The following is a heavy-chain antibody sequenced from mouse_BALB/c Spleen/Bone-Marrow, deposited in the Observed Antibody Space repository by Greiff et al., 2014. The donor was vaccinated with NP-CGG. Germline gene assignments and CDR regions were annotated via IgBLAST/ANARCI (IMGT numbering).Heavy chain of an antibody. D-gene: IGHD1-1*01. V-gene: IGHV1S132*01. CDR1: GYTFTSYW. J-gene: IGHJ1*01. Sequence: VQRVESGAELVKPGASAKLSCKTSGYTFTSYWIQWVKQRPGQGLGWIGEIFPGTGTTYYNEKFKGKATLTIDTSSSTAYMQLSSLTSEDSAVYFCAREGSRLRGYFDVWGAGTTVTVSS. CDR2: IFPGTGTT. CDR3: AREGSRLRGYFDV.